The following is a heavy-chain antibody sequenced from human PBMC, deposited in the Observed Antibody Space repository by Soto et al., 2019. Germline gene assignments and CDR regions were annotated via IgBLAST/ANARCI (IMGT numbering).Heavy chain of an antibody. V-gene: IGHV1-3*01. Sequence: QVQLVQSGAEVKKPGASVKVSCKASGYTFTSYAMHWVRQAPGQRLEWMGWINAGNGNTKYSQKFQGRVTITRDTSASTAYMELSNLRSEDTAVYYCARGPGGPVGPGDYWGQGTLVTVSS. J-gene: IGHJ4*02. CDR2: INAGNGNT. CDR3: ARGPGGPVGPGDY. D-gene: IGHD2-15*01. CDR1: GYTFTSYA.